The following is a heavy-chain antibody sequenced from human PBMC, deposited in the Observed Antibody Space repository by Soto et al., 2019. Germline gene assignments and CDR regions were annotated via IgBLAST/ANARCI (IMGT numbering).Heavy chain of an antibody. Sequence: QITLKESGPTLVKPTQTLTLTCTFSGFSLSTSGVGVGWIRQPPGKALEWLALIYWDDDKRYRPSLKSRLTITKDTSKHQVVLTMTNMDPVDTATYHCAHEIYSYGPDYWGQGTLVTVSS. D-gene: IGHD5-18*01. CDR3: AHEIYSYGPDY. J-gene: IGHJ4*02. CDR2: IYWDDDK. V-gene: IGHV2-5*02. CDR1: GFSLSTSGVG.